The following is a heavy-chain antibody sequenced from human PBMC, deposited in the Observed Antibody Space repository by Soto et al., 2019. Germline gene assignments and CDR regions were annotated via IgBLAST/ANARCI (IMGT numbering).Heavy chain of an antibody. Sequence: GGSLRLSCAASGFSFSSYSMNWVRQAPGKGLEWVSYISSSSSAIYYEDSVKGRFTISRDNAKNSLYLQMNSLRDEDTAVYYCASLVVADYYYYYYGMHVWGQGTTVTVSS. CDR1: GFSFSSYS. D-gene: IGHD2-15*01. CDR2: ISSSSSAI. CDR3: ASLVVADYYYYYYGMHV. J-gene: IGHJ6*02. V-gene: IGHV3-48*02.